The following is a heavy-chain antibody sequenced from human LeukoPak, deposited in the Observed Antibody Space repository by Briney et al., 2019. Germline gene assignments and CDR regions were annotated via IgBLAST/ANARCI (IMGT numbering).Heavy chain of an antibody. CDR3: AAWAGVAENGFEGSFDF. V-gene: IGHV1-18*01. CDR1: GYTFTSHG. J-gene: IGHJ4*02. Sequence: GASVKVSCKASGYTFTSHGVDWVRQAPGQGLEWMGRISADNGYTNYAQKLQGRVTMTTDTSTNTAYMELRSLRSDDTAVYYCAAWAGVAENGFEGSFDFWGQGSLVTVSS. D-gene: IGHD6-13*01. CDR2: ISADNGYT.